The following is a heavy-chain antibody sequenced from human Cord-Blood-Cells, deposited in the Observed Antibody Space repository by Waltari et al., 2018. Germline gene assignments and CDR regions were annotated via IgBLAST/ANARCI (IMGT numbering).Heavy chain of an antibody. V-gene: IGHV3-73*02. CDR1: AFTFSGSA. CDR2: IRSKANSYAT. Sequence: EVQLVESGGGLVQPGGFLKLSGAAPAFTFSGSAMPWVRQASGKGLEWVGRIRSKANSYATAYAASVKGRFTISRDDSKNTAYLQMNSLKTEDTAVYYCTSPSSSSDYWGQGTLVTVSS. D-gene: IGHD6-6*01. J-gene: IGHJ4*02. CDR3: TSPSSSSDY.